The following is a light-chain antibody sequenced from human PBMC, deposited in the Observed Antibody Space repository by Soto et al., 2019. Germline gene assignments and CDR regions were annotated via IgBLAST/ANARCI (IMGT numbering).Light chain of an antibody. Sequence: DVVMTQSPLSLPVTLGQPASISCRSSYSLIHSDGDTYLNWFQQRPGQSPRRLIYEVSNRDSGVPDRFSGSGSGTDFTLKISRVEAEDVGIYYCVQGTHWPWTFGQGTEVEIK. CDR1: YSLIHSDGDTY. V-gene: IGKV2-30*02. CDR2: EVS. CDR3: VQGTHWPWT. J-gene: IGKJ1*01.